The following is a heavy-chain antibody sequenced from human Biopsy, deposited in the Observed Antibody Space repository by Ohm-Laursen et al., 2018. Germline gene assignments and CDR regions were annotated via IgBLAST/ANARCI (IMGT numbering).Heavy chain of an antibody. CDR1: GFTFSSYG. J-gene: IGHJ2*01. D-gene: IGHD4-11*01. V-gene: IGHV3-33*01. Sequence: SLRLSCSASGFTFSSYGMHWVRQAPGKGLEWVAAIWYDGSNKNYADSVKGRFTISRDNSKNTLYLQMNSLRAEDTAVYFCARDGKRWDYSTYFSWHFDLWGRGTLVTVSS. CDR3: ARDGKRWDYSTYFSWHFDL. CDR2: IWYDGSNK.